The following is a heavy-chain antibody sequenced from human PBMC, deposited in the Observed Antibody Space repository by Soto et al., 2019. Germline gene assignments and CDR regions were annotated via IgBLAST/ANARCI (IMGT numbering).Heavy chain of an antibody. Sequence: GGSLRLSCAASGFTFSSYGMHWVRQAPGKGLEWVAVIWYDGSNKYYADSVKGRFTISGDNSKNTLFLQMNSLRAEDTAVYYCARDQIAAPSYYFDYWGQGTLVTVSS. D-gene: IGHD6-6*01. V-gene: IGHV3-33*01. CDR3: ARDQIAAPSYYFDY. J-gene: IGHJ4*02. CDR1: GFTFSSYG. CDR2: IWYDGSNK.